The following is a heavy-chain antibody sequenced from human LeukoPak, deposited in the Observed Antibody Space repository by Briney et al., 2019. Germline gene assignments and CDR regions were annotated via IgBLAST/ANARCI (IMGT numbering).Heavy chain of an antibody. V-gene: IGHV3-74*01. CDR2: INTDGSST. J-gene: IGHJ4*02. Sequence: PGGSLRLSCAASGFTFSSYWMHWVRQAPGKGLVWVSRINTDGSSTSYADSVKGRFTISRDNAKNTLYLQMNSLRAEDTAVYYCANLGDSSGWYLWATLNYWGQGTLVTVSS. CDR1: GFTFSSYW. CDR3: ANLGDSSGWYLWATLNY. D-gene: IGHD6-19*01.